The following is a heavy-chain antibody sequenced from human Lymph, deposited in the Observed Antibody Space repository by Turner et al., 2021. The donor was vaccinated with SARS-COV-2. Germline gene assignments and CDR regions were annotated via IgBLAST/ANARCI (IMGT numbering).Heavy chain of an antibody. Sequence: QVQLVQSGAEVKKPGGSVKVSCKFSGYTLPEFSMHWVRQTPGKGLEWMGDFDPEDGETIYAQNFQGRVTMTEDTSTDTAYMDLSSLRSEDTAVYYCATAPAAVVTGWFDPWGQGTLVTVSS. V-gene: IGHV1-24*01. CDR3: ATAPAAVVTGWFDP. D-gene: IGHD2-15*01. CDR2: FDPEDGET. J-gene: IGHJ5*02. CDR1: GYTLPEFS.